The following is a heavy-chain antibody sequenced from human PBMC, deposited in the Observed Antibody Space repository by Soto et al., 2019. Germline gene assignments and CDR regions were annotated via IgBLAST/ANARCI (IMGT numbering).Heavy chain of an antibody. Sequence: SETLSLTCTVCGGSVNSGSYYWSWIRQPPGKGLEWIGHIYYSGSTDYNPSLKSRVTMSLDTSKSQFSLKLSSVTAADTAVYYCARDSFRLGYFDYWGKGTLVTVSS. CDR2: IYYSGST. CDR1: GGSVNSGSYY. D-gene: IGHD3-16*01. J-gene: IGHJ4*02. V-gene: IGHV4-61*01. CDR3: ARDSFRLGYFDY.